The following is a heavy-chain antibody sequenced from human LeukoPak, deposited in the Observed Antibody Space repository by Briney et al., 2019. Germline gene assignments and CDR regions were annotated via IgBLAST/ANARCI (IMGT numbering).Heavy chain of an antibody. D-gene: IGHD2-2*01. CDR2: IYYSGST. Sequence: PPETLSLTCTVSGGSISSSSDYWGWVRPPPGKGLGWIGSIYYSGSTYYNPSLKSRLTISVDTSKNQFSLKLRSVTATDTAVYYCARRGYCSSNSCYEYWLDPWGQGTMVTVSS. V-gene: IGHV4-39*01. CDR3: ARRGYCSSNSCYEYWLDP. CDR1: GGSISSSSDY. J-gene: IGHJ5*02.